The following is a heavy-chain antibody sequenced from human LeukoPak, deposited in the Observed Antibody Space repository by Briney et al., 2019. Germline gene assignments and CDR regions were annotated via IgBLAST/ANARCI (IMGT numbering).Heavy chain of an antibody. D-gene: IGHD6-19*01. J-gene: IGHJ4*02. CDR2: ISWDGGST. V-gene: IGHV3-43*01. CDR3: AKDIARIAVAGTALDY. Sequence: PGGSPRLSCAASGFTFDDYTMHWVRQAPGKGLEWVSLISWDGGSTYYADSVKGRFTISRDNSKNSLYLQMNSLRTEDTALYYCAKDIARIAVAGTALDYWGQGTLVTVSS. CDR1: GFTFDDYT.